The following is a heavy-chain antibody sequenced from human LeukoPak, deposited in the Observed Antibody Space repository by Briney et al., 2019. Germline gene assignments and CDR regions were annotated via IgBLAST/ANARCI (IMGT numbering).Heavy chain of an antibody. V-gene: IGHV1-2*02. CDR2: INPKSGGT. Sequence: ASVKVSCKASGYTFTGYYMHWVRQAPGQGLEWMGWINPKSGGTNYAQKFQGRVTMTRDTSISTAYMELSRLRSDDTAVYYCARGPRYCSSTSCYGRYYYYYYMDVWGKGTTVTVSS. CDR1: GYTFTGYY. CDR3: ARGPRYCSSTSCYGRYYYYYYMDV. J-gene: IGHJ6*03. D-gene: IGHD2-2*01.